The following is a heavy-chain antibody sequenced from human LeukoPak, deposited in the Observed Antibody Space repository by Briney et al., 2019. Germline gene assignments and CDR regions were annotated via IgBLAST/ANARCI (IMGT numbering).Heavy chain of an antibody. Sequence: GGSLRLSCAAPGFNFINFPMTWFRQAPRKGLQWVSFIGADGDTNYAESAKARFTISRDNSKKTLFLEMHTLRVEDTAVYYCAKWNRMANREFFDWGQGTLVVVAS. CDR1: GFNFINFP. J-gene: IGHJ4*02. CDR3: AKWNRMANREFFD. D-gene: IGHD5-24*01. CDR2: IGADGDT. V-gene: IGHV3-23*01.